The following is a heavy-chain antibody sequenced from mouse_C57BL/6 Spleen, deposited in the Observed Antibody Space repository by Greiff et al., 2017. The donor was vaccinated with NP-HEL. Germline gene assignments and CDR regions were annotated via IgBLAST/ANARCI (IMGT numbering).Heavy chain of an antibody. J-gene: IGHJ4*01. CDR2: IDPEDGDT. V-gene: IGHV14-1*01. Sequence: VQLQQSGAELVRPGASVKLSCTASGFNIKDYYMHWVKQRPEQGLGWIGRIDPEDGDTEYAPKFQGKATMTADTSSNTAYLQLSSLTSEDTAVYYCATPYYYGSSPYYAMDYWGQGTSVTVSS. CDR1: GFNIKDYY. CDR3: ATPYYYGSSPYYAMDY. D-gene: IGHD1-1*01.